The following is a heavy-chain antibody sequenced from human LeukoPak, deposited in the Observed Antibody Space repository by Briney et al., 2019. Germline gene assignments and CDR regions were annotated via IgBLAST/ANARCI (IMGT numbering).Heavy chain of an antibody. CDR2: IYTSGST. V-gene: IGHV4-4*07. J-gene: IGHJ4*02. CDR1: DGSISSYY. Sequence: SETLSLTCTVSDGSISSYYWSWIRQPAGKGLEWIGRIYTSGSTNYNPSLKSRVTMSVDTSKNQFSLKLSSVTAADTAVYYCARDARIAAAGTFDYWGQGTLVTVSS. CDR3: ARDARIAAAGTFDY. D-gene: IGHD6-13*01.